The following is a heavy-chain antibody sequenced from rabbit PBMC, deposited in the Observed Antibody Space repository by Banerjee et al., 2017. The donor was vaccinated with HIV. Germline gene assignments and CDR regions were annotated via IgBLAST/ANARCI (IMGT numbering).Heavy chain of an antibody. V-gene: IGHV1S40*01. CDR1: GFTFTNYW. CDR2: IYTDSGSA. CDR3: MREGDL. J-gene: IGHJ4*01. Sequence: QSLEESGGGLVKPGGTLTLTCTASGFTFTNYWMSWVRQAPRKGLEWIGYIYTDSGSAYYASWAKGRFSISKTSSTTVTLQMTSLTAADTATYFCMREGDLWGQGTLVTVS.